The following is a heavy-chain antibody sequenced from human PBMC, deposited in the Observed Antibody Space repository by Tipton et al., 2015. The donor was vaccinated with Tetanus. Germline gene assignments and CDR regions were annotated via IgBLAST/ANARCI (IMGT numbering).Heavy chain of an antibody. CDR2: IYYSGST. CDR1: GGSISSYY. D-gene: IGHD1-14*01. V-gene: IGHV4-59*01. Sequence: TLSLTCIVSGGSISSYYWSWIRQPPGKGLEWIGYIYYSGSTNYNPSLKSRVTISVDTSKNQFSLKLSSVTAADTAVYYCARGYGDYWGQGTLVTVSS. J-gene: IGHJ4*02. CDR3: ARGYGDY.